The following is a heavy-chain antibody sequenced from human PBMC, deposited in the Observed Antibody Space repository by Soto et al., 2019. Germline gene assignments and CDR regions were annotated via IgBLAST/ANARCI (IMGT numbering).Heavy chain of an antibody. V-gene: IGHV4-4*07. J-gene: IGHJ6*02. Sequence: SETLSLTCTVSGGSFSGYYWSWIRRPAGKALEWIGRIYTSGSTNYNPSLKSRVSMSVDTSKNQFSLKLSSVTAADTAVYYCARTLVVPAAGTAPGYYYYGMDVWGQGTTVTVSS. CDR2: IYTSGST. D-gene: IGHD2-2*01. CDR3: ARTLVVPAAGTAPGYYYYGMDV. CDR1: GGSFSGYY.